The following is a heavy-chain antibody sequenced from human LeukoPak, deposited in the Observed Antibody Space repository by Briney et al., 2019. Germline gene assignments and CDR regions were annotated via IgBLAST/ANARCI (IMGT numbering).Heavy chain of an antibody. CDR1: GGSISSSSYY. Sequence: SETLSLTCTVSGGSISSSSYYWGWIRQPPGKGLEWIGSIYYSGSTYYNPSLKSRVTISVDTSKNQFSLKLSSVTAADTAVYYCARRGALTVTTSVRISDDYWGQGTLVTVSS. V-gene: IGHV4-39*07. CDR2: IYYSGST. D-gene: IGHD4-17*01. J-gene: IGHJ4*02. CDR3: ARRGALTVTTSVRISDDY.